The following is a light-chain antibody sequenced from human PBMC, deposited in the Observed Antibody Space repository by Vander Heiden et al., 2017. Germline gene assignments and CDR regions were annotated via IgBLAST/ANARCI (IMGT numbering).Light chain of an antibody. CDR1: SSDIGTYNF. CDR3: SSYTSSTTVV. CDR2: DVS. J-gene: IGLJ3*02. Sequence: QSALTQPDSVSGSPAQSITISCTGTSSDIGTYNFVSWYQQHPGKAPKLMIYDVSDRPSGVCDRFSGSKSGNTASMTISGLQAEDEADYYCSSYTSSTTVVFGGGTTLTVL. V-gene: IGLV2-14*03.